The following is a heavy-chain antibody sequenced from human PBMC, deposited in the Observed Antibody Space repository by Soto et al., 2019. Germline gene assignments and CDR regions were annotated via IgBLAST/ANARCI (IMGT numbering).Heavy chain of an antibody. CDR3: ARDPTRNWFDP. V-gene: IGHV4-31*03. J-gene: IGHJ5*02. Sequence: PSDTLSLTCTVSGGSISSGGYYWSWIRQHPGKGLEWIGYIYYSGSTYYNPSLKSRVTISVDTSKNQFSLKLSSVTAADTAVYYCARDPTRNWFDPWGQGSLLTISS. CDR1: GGSISSGGYY. D-gene: IGHD2-2*01. CDR2: IYYSGST.